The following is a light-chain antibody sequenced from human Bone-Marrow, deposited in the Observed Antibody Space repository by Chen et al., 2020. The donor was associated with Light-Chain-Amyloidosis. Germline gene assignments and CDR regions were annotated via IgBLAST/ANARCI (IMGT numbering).Light chain of an antibody. CDR2: GAS. Sequence: EIVLTQSPGTLSLSPGESATLSCRASQSVSSNLAWYQQKPGQAPRLLIYGASTLQSGVPSRFSGSGSGTDFTLTISGLQPEDFATYYCQQLNSYPQGLTFGGGTKVEIK. CDR1: QSVSSN. J-gene: IGKJ4*01. CDR3: QQLNSYPQGLT. V-gene: IGKV3-15*01.